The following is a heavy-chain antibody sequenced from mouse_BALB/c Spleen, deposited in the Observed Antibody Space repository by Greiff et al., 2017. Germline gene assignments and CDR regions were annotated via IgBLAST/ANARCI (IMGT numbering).Heavy chain of an antibody. V-gene: IGHV1-62-2*01. D-gene: IGHD1-1*01. CDR2: FYPGSGSI. J-gene: IGHJ4*01. CDR3: ARTGGSSVYYAMDY. CDR1: GYTFTEYI. Sequence: QVQLQQSGAGLVKPGASVKLSCKASGYTFTEYIIHWVKQRSGQGLEWIGWFYPGSGSIKYNEKFKDKATLTVDKSSSTAYMQLSSPTSEDSAVYYCARTGGSSVYYAMDYWGQGTSVTVSS.